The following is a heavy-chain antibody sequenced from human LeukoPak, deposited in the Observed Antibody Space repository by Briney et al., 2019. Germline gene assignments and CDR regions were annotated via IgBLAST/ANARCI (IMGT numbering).Heavy chain of an antibody. CDR1: GYSITSGYY. Sequence: PSETLSLTCTVSGYSITSGYYWGWIRQPPGKGLEWIGSIYYSGNTYYNASLKSRVTMSVDTSKNQFSLKLSSVTAADTAVYFCAGGGYYDSSGYYYVRVLHFWGQGTLATVSS. D-gene: IGHD3-22*01. CDR3: AGGGYYDSSGYYYVRVLHF. V-gene: IGHV4-38-2*02. CDR2: IYYSGNT. J-gene: IGHJ4*02.